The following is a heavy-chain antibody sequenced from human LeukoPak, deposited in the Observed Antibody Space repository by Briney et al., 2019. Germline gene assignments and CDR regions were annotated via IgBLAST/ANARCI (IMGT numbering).Heavy chain of an antibody. V-gene: IGHV3-33*01. CDR2: IWYDGSKT. J-gene: IGHJ4*02. CDR3: ARGRGDY. CDR1: GFIFSSYG. Sequence: PGGSLRLSCAASGFIFSSYGMHWVRQAPGKGLEWVAVIWYDGSKTYYADSVQGRFTVSRDNSKNTLYLQMSSLRDDDTAVYYCARGRGDYWGQGALVTVSS.